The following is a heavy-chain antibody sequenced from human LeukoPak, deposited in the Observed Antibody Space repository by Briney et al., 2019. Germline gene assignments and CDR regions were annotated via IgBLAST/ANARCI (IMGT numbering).Heavy chain of an antibody. Sequence: ASVTVSCKASGYTFTSYDINWVRQATGQGLEWMGWMNPNSGNTGYAQKFQGRVTMTRNTSISTAYMELSSLRSEDTAVYYCARGKVYGDYLEGDYWGQGTLVTVSS. CDR3: ARGKVYGDYLEGDY. D-gene: IGHD4-17*01. J-gene: IGHJ4*02. CDR1: GYTFTSYD. CDR2: MNPNSGNT. V-gene: IGHV1-8*01.